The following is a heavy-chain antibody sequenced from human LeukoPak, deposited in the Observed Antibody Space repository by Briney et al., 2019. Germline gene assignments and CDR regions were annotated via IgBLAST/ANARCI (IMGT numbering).Heavy chain of an antibody. CDR3: ARSRGGNPYYFDY. J-gene: IGHJ4*02. Sequence: TGGSLRLSCAASGFTFSSCNMNWVRQAPGKGLEWVSYISGSSSPIYYADSVKGRFTISRDNAQNSLYLQMNSLRDEDTAVYYCARSRGGNPYYFDYWGQGTLVTVSS. V-gene: IGHV3-48*02. D-gene: IGHD4-23*01. CDR2: ISGSSSPI. CDR1: GFTFSSCN.